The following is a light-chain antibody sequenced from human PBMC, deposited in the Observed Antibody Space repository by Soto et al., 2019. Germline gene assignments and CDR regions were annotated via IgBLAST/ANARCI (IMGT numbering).Light chain of an antibody. CDR3: QKYHSAPRT. V-gene: IGKV1-27*01. CDR1: QDISNY. J-gene: IGKJ3*01. CDR2: AAS. Sequence: DIQVTQSPSSLSASVGDRVTITCRASQDISNYLAWYPQKPGKVPKLLLAAASTLQSEVPSRFSDRRSGTDFSLTISCLLPEDVATYNRQKYHSAPRTFGPQTTEDIK.